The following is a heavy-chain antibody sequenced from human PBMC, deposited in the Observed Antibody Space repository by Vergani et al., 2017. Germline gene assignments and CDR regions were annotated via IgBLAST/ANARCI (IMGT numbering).Heavy chain of an antibody. Sequence: QVQLQESGPGLVKPSETLSLTCTVSGGSISSYYWSWIRHPPGKGLEWIGYVYYSGSASYNPSLKSLVTISVDASNNQFSLKLSSVTAADTAVYYCARVSGGVHLDYWGQGTLVTVSS. V-gene: IGHV4-59*01. CDR2: VYYSGSA. D-gene: IGHD1-26*01. CDR3: ARVSGGVHLDY. CDR1: GGSISSYY. J-gene: IGHJ4*02.